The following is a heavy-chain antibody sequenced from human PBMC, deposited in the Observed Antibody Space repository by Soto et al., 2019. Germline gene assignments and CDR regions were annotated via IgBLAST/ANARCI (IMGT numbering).Heavy chain of an antibody. D-gene: IGHD3-9*01. CDR2: INPNSGGT. CDR3: ARGPSLFDILTGYYTPHFDY. J-gene: IGHJ4*02. CDR1: GYTFTGYY. Sequence: ASVKVSCKASGYTFTGYYMHWVRQAPGQGLEWMGWINPNSGGTNYAQKFQGWVTMTRDTSISTAYMELSRLRSDDTAVYYCARGPSLFDILTGYYTPHFDYWGQGTLVTVSS. V-gene: IGHV1-2*04.